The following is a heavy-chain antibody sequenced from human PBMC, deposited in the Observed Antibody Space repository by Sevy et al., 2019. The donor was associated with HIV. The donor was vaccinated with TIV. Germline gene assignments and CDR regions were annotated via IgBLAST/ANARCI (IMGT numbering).Heavy chain of an antibody. J-gene: IGHJ4*02. CDR3: TRHPDSWIQLWFDY. CDR2: IRSKANSYAT. Sequence: GGSLRLSCAASGFTFSGSAMHWVRQASGKGQEWVGRIRSKANSYATAYAASVKGRFTISRDDSKNTAYLQMNSLKTEDTAVYYCTRHPDSWIQLWFDYWGQGTLVTVSS. V-gene: IGHV3-73*01. D-gene: IGHD5-18*01. CDR1: GFTFSGSA.